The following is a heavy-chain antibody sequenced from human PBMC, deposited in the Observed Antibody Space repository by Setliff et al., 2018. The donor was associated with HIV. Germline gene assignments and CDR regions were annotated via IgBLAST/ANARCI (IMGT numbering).Heavy chain of an antibody. J-gene: IGHJ1*01. Sequence: GASVKVSCKASGYIFISYGFCWVRQAPGQGLEWMGIINPSSGSTTYAQKFQGRVTMTRDTSTSTVYMELSSLRSEGTAVYYCARDPAPSSSASYFQHWGQGTPVTVSS. D-gene: IGHD6-6*01. V-gene: IGHV1-46*01. CDR3: ARDPAPSSSASYFQH. CDR1: GYIFISYG. CDR2: INPSSGST.